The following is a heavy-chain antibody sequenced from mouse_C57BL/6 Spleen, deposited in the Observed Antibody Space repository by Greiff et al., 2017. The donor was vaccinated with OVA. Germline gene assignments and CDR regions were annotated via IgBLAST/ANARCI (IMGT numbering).Heavy chain of an antibody. V-gene: IGHV10-1*01. D-gene: IGHD2-5*01. J-gene: IGHJ4*01. CDR1: GFSFNTYA. Sequence: EVQLVESGGGLVQPKGSLKLSCAASGFSFNTYAMNWVRQAPGKGLEWVARIRSKSNNYATYYADSVKDRFTISRDDSESMLYLQMNNLKTEDTAMYYCVRGGMGYSNYVSYAMDYWGQGTSVTVSS. CDR3: VRGGMGYSNYVSYAMDY. CDR2: IRSKSNNYAT.